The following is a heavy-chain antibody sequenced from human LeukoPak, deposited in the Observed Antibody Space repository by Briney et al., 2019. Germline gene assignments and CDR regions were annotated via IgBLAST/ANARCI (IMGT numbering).Heavy chain of an antibody. CDR2: LKQDGSEK. CDR1: GFTFSSYW. J-gene: IGHJ3*02. V-gene: IGHV3-7*05. Sequence: QTGGSLRLSWAASGFTFSSYWMSWVRQAPGKGLEWVANLKQDGSEKYYVDSVKGRFIISRDNAKNSLYLQMNSLRAEDTAVYYCVRDLSSGPNAFDIWGQGTMVTVSS. D-gene: IGHD1-26*01. CDR3: VRDLSSGPNAFDI.